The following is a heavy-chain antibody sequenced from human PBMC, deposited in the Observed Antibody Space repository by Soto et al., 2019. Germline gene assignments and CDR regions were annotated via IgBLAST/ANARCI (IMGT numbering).Heavy chain of an antibody. J-gene: IGHJ4*02. CDR2: IWYDGSNK. CDR1: GFTFSSYG. Sequence: QVQLVESGGGVVQPGRSLRLSCAASGFTFSSYGMHWVRQAPGKGLEGVAVIWYDGSNKYYADSVKGRFTISRDNSKNTLYLQMNSLRAEDTAVYYCARGSIEQLVWGYFFDYWGQGTLVTVSS. D-gene: IGHD6-6*01. CDR3: ARGSIEQLVWGYFFDY. V-gene: IGHV3-33*01.